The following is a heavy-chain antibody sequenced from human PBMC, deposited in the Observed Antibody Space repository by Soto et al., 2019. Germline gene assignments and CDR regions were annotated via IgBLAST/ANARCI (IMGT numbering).Heavy chain of an antibody. V-gene: IGHV3-23*01. CDR2: IGASGDGT. CDR1: GFTFSSYA. D-gene: IGHD1-26*01. Sequence: GGSLRLSCAASGFTFSSYAMSWVRQAPGKGLEWVSAIGASGDGTYYAEDVKGRVTISRDNSKNTXXXXMNSLRAEDTAVYYCALRKTGSYFDYWGQGTLVTVSS. CDR3: ALRKTGSYFDY. J-gene: IGHJ4*02.